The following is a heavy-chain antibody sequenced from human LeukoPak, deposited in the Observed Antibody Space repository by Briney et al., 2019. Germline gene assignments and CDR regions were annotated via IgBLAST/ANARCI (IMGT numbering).Heavy chain of an antibody. V-gene: IGHV4-59*08. CDR1: DGSITSSY. J-gene: IGHJ6*02. D-gene: IGHD3-16*01. Sequence: SETLSLTCTVSDGSITSSYWSWIRQPPGKGLEWIGYIYYSGSTNYNPSLKSRVTISVDTSKNQFSLKLSSVTAADTAVYYCARGGAPTAYGMDVWGQGTTVTVSS. CDR3: ARGGAPTAYGMDV. CDR2: IYYSGST.